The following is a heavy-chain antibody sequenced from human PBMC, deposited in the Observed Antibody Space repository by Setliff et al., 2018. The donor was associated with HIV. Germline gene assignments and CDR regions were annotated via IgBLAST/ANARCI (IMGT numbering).Heavy chain of an antibody. Sequence: PGESLKISCAASGFTFSNYWMSWVRQAPGKGLEWVANIRQDGSEQFYVESVKGRFTISRDNAKNSLYLQMNSLRAEDTAVYFCARGRGESRTNYFDYWGQGSLVTVSS. J-gene: IGHJ4*02. CDR2: IRQDGSEQ. V-gene: IGHV3-7*03. CDR3: ARGRGESRTNYFDY. CDR1: GFTFSNYW.